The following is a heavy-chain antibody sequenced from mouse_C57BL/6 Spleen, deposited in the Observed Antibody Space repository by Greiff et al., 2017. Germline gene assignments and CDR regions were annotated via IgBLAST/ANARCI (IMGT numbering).Heavy chain of an antibody. Sequence: EVQLQQSGAELVRPGASVTLSCTASGFNIKDDYMHRVKQRPEQGLEWIGWIDPENGDTEYASKFQGKATITADTSSNTAYLQLSSLTSEDTAVYYCTSDYAMVAYWGQGTLVTVSA. J-gene: IGHJ3*01. CDR3: TSDYAMVAY. D-gene: IGHD2-4*01. CDR2: IDPENGDT. CDR1: GFNIKDDY. V-gene: IGHV14-4*01.